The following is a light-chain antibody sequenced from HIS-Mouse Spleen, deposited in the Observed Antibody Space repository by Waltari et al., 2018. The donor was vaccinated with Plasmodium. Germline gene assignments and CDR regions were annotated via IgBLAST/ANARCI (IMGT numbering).Light chain of an antibody. Sequence: SYELTQPPSVSVSPGQTARITCSGDALPKKYAYWYQQHAGQAPVLFIYEDSKRPSGIPERFSGSSSGTMATLTISGAQVEDEADYYCYSTDSSGNHRVFGGGTKLTVL. J-gene: IGLJ3*02. CDR3: YSTDSSGNHRV. CDR1: ALPKKY. V-gene: IGLV3-10*01. CDR2: EDS.